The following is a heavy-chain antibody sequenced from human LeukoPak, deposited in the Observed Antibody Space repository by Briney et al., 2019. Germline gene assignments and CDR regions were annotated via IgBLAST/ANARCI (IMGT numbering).Heavy chain of an antibody. Sequence: GGSLRLSCAASGFTVSSNYMSWVRQAPGKGLEWVSVINSGGNTHYADSVKGRFIISRDNSKNTLYLQINSLRAEDTAVYYCARDRYCSGGSCYGNFDHWGQGTLVTVSS. CDR3: ARDRYCSGGSCYGNFDH. J-gene: IGHJ4*02. CDR2: INSGGNT. CDR1: GFTVSSNY. V-gene: IGHV3-66*01. D-gene: IGHD2-15*01.